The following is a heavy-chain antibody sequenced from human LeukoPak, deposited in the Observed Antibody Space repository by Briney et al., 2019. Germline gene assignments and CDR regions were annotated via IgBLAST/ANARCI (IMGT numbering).Heavy chain of an antibody. V-gene: IGHV3-23*01. CDR2: ISGSGSGGST. Sequence: PGGSLRLSCAASGFTFSSYGMNWVRQAPGKGLEWVSSISGSGSGGSTYYADSVKGRFTISRDNSKNTLYLQMNSLIAEDTAVYYCAKSGYNRFDYWGQGTRVTVSS. J-gene: IGHJ4*02. CDR3: AKSGYNRFDY. D-gene: IGHD5-24*01. CDR1: GFTFSSYG.